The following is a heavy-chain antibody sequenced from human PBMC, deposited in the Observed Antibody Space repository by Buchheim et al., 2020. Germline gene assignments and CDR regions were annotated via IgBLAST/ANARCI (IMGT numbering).Heavy chain of an antibody. CDR2: ISGSGGST. CDR1: GFTFSSYA. J-gene: IGHJ4*02. Sequence: EVQLLESGGGLVQPGGSLRLSCAASGFTFSSYAMSWVRQAPGKGLEWVSAISGSGGSTYYADSGKGRFTISRDKSKNTLYLQMNSLRAEDTAVYYCAKDHWNYVMGGDGVFDYWGQGTL. D-gene: IGHD1-7*01. V-gene: IGHV3-23*01. CDR3: AKDHWNYVMGGDGVFDY.